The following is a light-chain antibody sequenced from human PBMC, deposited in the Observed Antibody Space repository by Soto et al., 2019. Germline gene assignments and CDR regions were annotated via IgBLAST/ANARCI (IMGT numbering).Light chain of an antibody. CDR1: QTFSSH. Sequence: EIVLTQSPATLSLSPGERATLSCRASQTFSSHLAWYQQKPGQAPRLLIYDASKRATGIPARFSGRGSGTDFTLTIISFEPEDFAVYYCQQRSNWPPVITFGQGTRLEIK. J-gene: IGKJ5*01. V-gene: IGKV3-11*01. CDR3: QQRSNWPPVIT. CDR2: DAS.